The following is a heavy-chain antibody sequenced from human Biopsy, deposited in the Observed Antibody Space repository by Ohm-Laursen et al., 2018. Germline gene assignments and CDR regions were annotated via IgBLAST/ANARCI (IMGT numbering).Heavy chain of an antibody. Sequence: TQTLTLTCSFSGFSLSTIGVDVGWIRQPPGKALEWLANIYWNGDKRSSPSLRGRLTITNDTSKNQVVLTLINMDPMDTATYYCAHAIYFDSSAYYFDSWGQGTLVTVSS. CDR3: AHAIYFDSSAYYFDS. D-gene: IGHD3-22*01. J-gene: IGHJ4*02. V-gene: IGHV2-5*01. CDR1: GFSLSTIGVD. CDR2: IYWNGDK.